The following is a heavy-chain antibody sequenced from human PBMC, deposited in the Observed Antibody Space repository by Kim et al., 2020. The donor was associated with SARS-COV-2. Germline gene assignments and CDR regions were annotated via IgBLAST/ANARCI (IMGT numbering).Heavy chain of an antibody. CDR2: IIPIFGTA. Sequence: SVKVSCKASGGTFSSYAISWVRQAPGQGLEWMGGIIPIFGTANYAQKFQGRVTITADESTSTAYMELSSLRSEDTAVYYCARDRDDILTGYYRAGAFDIWGQGTMVTVSS. J-gene: IGHJ3*02. V-gene: IGHV1-69*13. CDR3: ARDRDDILTGYYRAGAFDI. CDR1: GGTFSSYA. D-gene: IGHD3-9*01.